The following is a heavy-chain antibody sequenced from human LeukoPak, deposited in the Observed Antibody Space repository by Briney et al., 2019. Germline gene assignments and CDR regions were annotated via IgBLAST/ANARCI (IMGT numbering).Heavy chain of an antibody. CDR2: LYSGGTT. CDR3: AMDSSWLPLKFDY. J-gene: IGHJ4*02. D-gene: IGHD5-24*01. V-gene: IGHV3-66*01. CDR1: GFTFPNYV. Sequence: GGSLRLSCAASGFTFPNYVMSWVRQAPGKGLEWVSVLYSGGTTYYADSVKGRFTISRDNSKNTLYLQMNSLRAEDTAVYYCAMDSSWLPLKFDYWGQGTLVTVSS.